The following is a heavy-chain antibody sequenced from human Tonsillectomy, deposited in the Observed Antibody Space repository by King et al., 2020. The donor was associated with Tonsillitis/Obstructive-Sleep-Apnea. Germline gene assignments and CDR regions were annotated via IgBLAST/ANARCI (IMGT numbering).Heavy chain of an antibody. D-gene: IGHD6-19*01. Sequence: VQLVESGGGLVQPGGSLRLSCAASGFTFSTYAMHWVRQAPGKGLEYVSAISSNGGSTYYANSVKGRFTISRDNSKNTLYLQMGSLRAEDMAVHYCAVPGIAVDCGVWGQGTLVTVSS. CDR1: GFTFSTYA. V-gene: IGHV3-64*01. CDR2: ISSNGGST. CDR3: AVPGIAVDCGV. J-gene: IGHJ4*02.